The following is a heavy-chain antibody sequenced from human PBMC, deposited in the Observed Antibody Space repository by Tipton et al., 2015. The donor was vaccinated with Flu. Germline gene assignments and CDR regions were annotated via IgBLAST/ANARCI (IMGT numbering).Heavy chain of an antibody. Sequence: TLSLTCAVYGGSFSDHYWTWLRQAPGKGLEWIGEINHSGSTNYNPSLKSRVTMSVDTFKNQFSLRLSSVTAADTAVYYCARSSRDNCGGSCFPLDYWGQGTLVTLS. CDR2: INHSGST. CDR1: GGSFSDHY. J-gene: IGHJ4*02. D-gene: IGHD2-15*01. V-gene: IGHV4-34*01. CDR3: ARSSRDNCGGSCFPLDY.